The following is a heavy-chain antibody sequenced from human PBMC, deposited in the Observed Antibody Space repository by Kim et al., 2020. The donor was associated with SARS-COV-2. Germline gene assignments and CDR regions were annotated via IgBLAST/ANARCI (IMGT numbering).Heavy chain of an antibody. V-gene: IGHV4-39*07. D-gene: IGHD3-16*01. CDR2: IYYSGST. CDR3: ARDLFGRQPGTYYFDY. CDR1: GGSISSSSYY. Sequence: SETLSLTCTVSGGSISSSSYYWGWIRQPPGKGLEWIGSIYYSGSTYYNPSLKSRVTISVDTSKNQFSLKLSSVTAADTAVYYCARDLFGRQPGTYYFDYWGQGTLVTVSS. J-gene: IGHJ4*02.